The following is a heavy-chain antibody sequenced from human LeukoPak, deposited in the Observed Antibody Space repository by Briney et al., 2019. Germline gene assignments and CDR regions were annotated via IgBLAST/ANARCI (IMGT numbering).Heavy chain of an antibody. J-gene: IGHJ4*02. CDR2: ITHSGST. V-gene: IGHV4-34*01. CDR1: GGSSSTYY. Sequence: SETLSLTCAVYGGSSSTYYWTWIRQPPGKGLEWIGEITHSGSTNYNPSLKSRLTVSVDTSKKQFSLHMNSVTAADTAVYYCARASYNWNYFDSWGQGTLVTVSS. CDR3: ARASYNWNYFDS. D-gene: IGHD1-20*01.